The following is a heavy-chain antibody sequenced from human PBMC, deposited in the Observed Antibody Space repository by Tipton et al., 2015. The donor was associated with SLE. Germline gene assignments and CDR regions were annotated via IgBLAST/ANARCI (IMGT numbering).Heavy chain of an antibody. J-gene: IGHJ4*02. CDR2: TRDSGIT. V-gene: IGHV4-61*02. CDR1: GGSIGGTTYY. Sequence: TLSLTCTVSGGSIGGTTYYWDWVRQPAGEELGRIGRTRDSGITHYNPPPESRTTISLDTPKDHFSLKMSSVAAADTAVYYCARGYSATYFDNWGQGMLVTVSS. D-gene: IGHD4-11*01. CDR3: ARGYSATYFDN.